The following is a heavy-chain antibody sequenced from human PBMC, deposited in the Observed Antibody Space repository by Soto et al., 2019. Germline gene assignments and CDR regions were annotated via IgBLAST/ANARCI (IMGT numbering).Heavy chain of an antibody. D-gene: IGHD2-15*01. J-gene: IGHJ5*02. CDR3: ATTPLAAASSPWFDP. CDR2: IIPILGIA. V-gene: IGHV1-69*02. Sequence: ASVKVSCKASGGTFSSYTISWVRQAPGQGLEWMGRIIPILGIANYAQKFQGRVTITADKSTSTAYMELSSLRSEDTAVYYCATTPLAAASSPWFDPWGQGTLVTVSS. CDR1: GGTFSSYT.